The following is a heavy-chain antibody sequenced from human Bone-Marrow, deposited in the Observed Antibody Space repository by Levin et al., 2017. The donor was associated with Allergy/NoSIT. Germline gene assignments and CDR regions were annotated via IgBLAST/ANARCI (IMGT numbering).Heavy chain of an antibody. CDR1: GGSISSYY. V-gene: IGHV4-59*01. Sequence: SETLSLTCTVSGGSISSYYWSWIRQPPGKGLEWIGYIYYSGSTNYNPSLKSRVTISVDTSKNQFSLKLSSVTAADTAVYYCARGPRRGLSFDYWGQGTLVTVSS. CDR2: IYYSGST. CDR3: ARGPRRGLSFDY. J-gene: IGHJ4*02. D-gene: IGHD3-10*01.